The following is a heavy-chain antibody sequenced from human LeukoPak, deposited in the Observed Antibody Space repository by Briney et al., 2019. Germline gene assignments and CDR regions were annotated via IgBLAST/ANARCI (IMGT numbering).Heavy chain of an antibody. J-gene: IGHJ4*02. CDR1: GGSFSGYY. CDR3: ARGPAIYDSSGYEPHFDY. Sequence: PSETLSLTCAVYGGSFSGYYWSWIRQPPGKGLEWIGEINHSGSTNYNPSLKSRVTIPVDTSKNQFSLKLSSVTAADTAVYYCARGPAIYDSSGYEPHFDYWGQGTLVTVSS. D-gene: IGHD3-22*01. V-gene: IGHV4-34*01. CDR2: INHSGST.